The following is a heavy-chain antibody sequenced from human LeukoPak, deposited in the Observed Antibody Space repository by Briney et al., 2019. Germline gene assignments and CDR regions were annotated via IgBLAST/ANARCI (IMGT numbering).Heavy chain of an antibody. J-gene: IGHJ4*02. CDR3: AREKAYYDSSGYYSLFDY. CDR1: GFTFSNYW. CDR2: IKQDGSEK. D-gene: IGHD3-22*01. Sequence: GGSLRLSCAASGFTFSNYWMSWVRQAPGKGLEWVANIKQDGSEKYYVDSVKGRFTISRDNTKNSLYLQMNSLRAEDTAVYYCAREKAYYDSSGYYSLFDYWGQGTLVTVSS. V-gene: IGHV3-7*03.